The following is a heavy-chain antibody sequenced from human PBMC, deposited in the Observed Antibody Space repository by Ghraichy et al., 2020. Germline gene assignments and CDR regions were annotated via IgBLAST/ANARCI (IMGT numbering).Heavy chain of an antibody. CDR2: IYYSGST. Sequence: SETLSLTCTVSGGSISSYYWSWIRQPPGKGLEWIGYIYYSGSTNYNPSLKSRVTISVDTSKNQFSLKLSSVTAADTAVYYCASSNLGMYCGGDCYREDYYYYMDVWGKGTTVTVSS. CDR1: GGSISSYY. J-gene: IGHJ6*03. V-gene: IGHV4-59*01. D-gene: IGHD2-21*01. CDR3: ASSNLGMYCGGDCYREDYYYYMDV.